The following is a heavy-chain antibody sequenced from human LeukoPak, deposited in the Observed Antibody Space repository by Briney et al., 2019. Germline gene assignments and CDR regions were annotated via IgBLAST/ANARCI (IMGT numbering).Heavy chain of an antibody. CDR1: GLTFSSYW. CDR3: ARLPTGSSLHY. D-gene: IGHD6-6*01. Sequence: PGGSLRLSCAASGLTFSSYWMHWVRQAPGKGLVWVSSINSDGSGTMYADSVKGRFTISRDNAKNILYLQMNSLRAEDTAVYYCARLPTGSSLHYWGQGTLVTVSP. CDR2: INSDGSGT. V-gene: IGHV3-74*03. J-gene: IGHJ4*02.